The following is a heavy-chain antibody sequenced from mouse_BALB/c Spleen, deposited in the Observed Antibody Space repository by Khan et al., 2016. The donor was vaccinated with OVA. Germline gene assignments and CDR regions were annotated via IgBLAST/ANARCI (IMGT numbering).Heavy chain of an antibody. CDR1: GYTFTYYV. V-gene: IGHV1-77*01. CDR2: IYPGSDNA. Sequence: QVQLKQSGPELVKPGASVKMSCKASGYTFTYYVITWVKQRTGQGLEWIGEIYPGSDNAYYNERFKGKATLTADQSSNTTHMQLSSLTSEDSAVYVGASGDGYYVYFDYWGQGTTLTVSS. D-gene: IGHD2-3*01. J-gene: IGHJ2*01. CDR3: ASGDGYYVYFDY.